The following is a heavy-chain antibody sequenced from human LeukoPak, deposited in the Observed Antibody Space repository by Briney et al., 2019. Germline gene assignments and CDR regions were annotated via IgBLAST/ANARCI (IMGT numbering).Heavy chain of an antibody. V-gene: IGHV3-21*01. D-gene: IGHD4-17*01. CDR1: GFTFSSYS. J-gene: IGHJ4*02. Sequence: GGSLRLSCAASGFTFSSYSMNWVRQAPGKGLEWVSSISSSSSYIYYADSVKGRFTISRDNAKNSLYLQMNSLRAEDTAVYYCARDPYGDYVGYFDYWGQGTLVTVSP. CDR3: ARDPYGDYVGYFDY. CDR2: ISSSSSYI.